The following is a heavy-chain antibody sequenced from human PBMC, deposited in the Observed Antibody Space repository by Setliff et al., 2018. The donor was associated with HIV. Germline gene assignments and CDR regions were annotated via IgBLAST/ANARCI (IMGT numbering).Heavy chain of an antibody. D-gene: IGHD3-16*01. J-gene: IGHJ5*01. CDR2: INTDGSSA. V-gene: IGHV3-74*03. CDR1: GFTFSNSW. CDR3: ARGGANPSWSDS. Sequence: LRLSCAASGFTFSNSWMHWVRQAPGKGLVWVSRINTDGSSATYADSVKGRFTNSRDNAKNTLYLQMDSLRAEDTAVYYCARGGANPSWSDSWGQGTLVTVSS.